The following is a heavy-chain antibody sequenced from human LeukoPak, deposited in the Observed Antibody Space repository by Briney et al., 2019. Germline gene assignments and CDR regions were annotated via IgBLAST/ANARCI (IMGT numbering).Heavy chain of an antibody. J-gene: IGHJ3*02. CDR3: ARDGVGATFGIAFDI. D-gene: IGHD1-26*01. CDR2: IYSGGSA. Sequence: PGGSLRLSCAASGFTVSSNYMSWVRQAPGKGLEWVSVIYSGGSAYYADSVKGRFTISRDNSKNTLYLQMNSLRAEDTAVYYCARDGVGATFGIAFDIWGQGTMVTVSS. CDR1: GFTVSSNY. V-gene: IGHV3-66*01.